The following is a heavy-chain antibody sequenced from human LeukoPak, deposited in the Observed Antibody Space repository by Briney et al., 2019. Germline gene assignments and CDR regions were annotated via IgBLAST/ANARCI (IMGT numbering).Heavy chain of an antibody. J-gene: IGHJ4*02. D-gene: IGHD4-17*01. CDR1: GFSFGSYA. Sequence: GGSLRLSCAASGFSFGSYAMSWVRQAPGKGLEWVSGLSGSGGSTCYADSVKGRFTISRDNSKNTLYLQMNSLRAEDTAVYYCAKDFTTVTQFDYWGQGTLVTISS. CDR2: LSGSGGST. V-gene: IGHV3-23*01. CDR3: AKDFTTVTQFDY.